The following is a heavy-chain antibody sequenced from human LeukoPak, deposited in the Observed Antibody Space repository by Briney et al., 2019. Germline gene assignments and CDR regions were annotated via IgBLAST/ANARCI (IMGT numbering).Heavy chain of an antibody. D-gene: IGHD5/OR15-5a*01. CDR2: LYSGGTA. CDR3: ARGRAGGSTTYNMDV. V-gene: IGHV3-66*01. Sequence: SGGSLRLSCAASGFIVNGKHMSWVRQAPGKGLEWVSGLYSGGTAYYADSVKGRFTISRDNSKNTLYLQMNTLRAEDTALYYCARGRAGGSTTYNMDVWGQGTTVTVSS. CDR1: GFIVNGKH. J-gene: IGHJ6*02.